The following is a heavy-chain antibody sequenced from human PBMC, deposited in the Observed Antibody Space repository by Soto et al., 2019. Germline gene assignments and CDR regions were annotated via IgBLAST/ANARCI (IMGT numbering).Heavy chain of an antibody. D-gene: IGHD3-22*01. J-gene: IGHJ3*02. CDR3: AKNFYCSSGYDIIYGAFDI. CDR2: ISSSGGST. V-gene: IGHV3-23*01. Sequence: GGSLRLSCVASGFTFTSYAMTWVRQAPGKGLEWVSGISSSGGSTYYADSVKGRFTISRDNSKNTLYLQMNSLGAEDTAVYYCAKNFYCSSGYDIIYGAFDIWGQGTMVTVSS. CDR1: GFTFTSYA.